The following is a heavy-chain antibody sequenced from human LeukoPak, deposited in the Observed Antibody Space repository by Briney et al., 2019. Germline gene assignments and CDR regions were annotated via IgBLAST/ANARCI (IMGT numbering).Heavy chain of an antibody. J-gene: IGHJ6*03. D-gene: IGHD3-10*01. CDR1: GGTFSSYA. CDR3: ARDSRYYGSGSQPGDYYYYMDV. CDR2: IIPIFGTA. Sequence: SVKVSCKASGGTFSSYAISWVRQAPGQGLEWMGGIIPIFGTANYAQKFPGRVTITADKSTSTAYMELSSLRSEDTAVYYCARDSRYYGSGSQPGDYYYYMDVWGKGTTVTVSS. V-gene: IGHV1-69*06.